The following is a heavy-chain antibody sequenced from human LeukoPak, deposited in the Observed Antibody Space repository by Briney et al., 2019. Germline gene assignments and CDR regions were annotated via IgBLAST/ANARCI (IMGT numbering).Heavy chain of an antibody. D-gene: IGHD3-22*01. J-gene: IGHJ4*02. Sequence: ASVKVSCTASGYTFTSYGISWVRQAPGQGLEWMGWISVYNGNTNYAQKLQGRVTMTTDTSTSTAYMELRSLRSDDTAVYYCARSRYYYDSSGYYYFDYWGQGTLVTVSS. V-gene: IGHV1-18*01. CDR1: GYTFTSYG. CDR2: ISVYNGNT. CDR3: ARSRYYYDSSGYYYFDY.